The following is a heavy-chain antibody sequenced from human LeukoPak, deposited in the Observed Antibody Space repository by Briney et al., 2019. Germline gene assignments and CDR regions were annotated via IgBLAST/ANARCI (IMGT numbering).Heavy chain of an antibody. V-gene: IGHV1-2*06. D-gene: IGHD1-1*01. CDR3: ARRREGTTGTTSTLYCDY. CDR2: INPNSGGT. Sequence: GASVKVSCKASGYTFTGYYMHWVRQAPGQGLEWMGRINPNSGGTNYAQKFQGRVTMTRDTSISTAYMELSRLRSDDTAVYYCARRREGTTGTTSTLYCDYWGQGTLVTVSS. CDR1: GYTFTGYY. J-gene: IGHJ4*02.